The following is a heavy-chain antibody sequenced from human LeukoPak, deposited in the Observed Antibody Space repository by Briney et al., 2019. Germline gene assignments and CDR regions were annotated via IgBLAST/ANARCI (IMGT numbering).Heavy chain of an antibody. Sequence: PSETLSLTCTVSGGSINTYYWSWFRQPPGKGLEWIAYIYYSGTTNYNPSLKSRVTISVDTSKNQFSLKLTSVTAADTAVYYCARHKDRSYGSGVDWFDPWGQGTLVTVSS. D-gene: IGHD3-10*01. CDR3: ARHKDRSYGSGVDWFDP. J-gene: IGHJ5*02. CDR2: IYYSGTT. V-gene: IGHV4-59*08. CDR1: GGSINTYY.